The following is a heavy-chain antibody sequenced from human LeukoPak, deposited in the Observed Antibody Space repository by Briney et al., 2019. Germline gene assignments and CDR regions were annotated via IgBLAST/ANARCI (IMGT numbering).Heavy chain of an antibody. V-gene: IGHV3-53*01. CDR1: GFTVSSNY. CDR2: IYSGGST. D-gene: IGHD5-18*01. J-gene: IGHJ4*02. Sequence: GGSLRLSCAASGFTVSSNYMSWVRQALGKGLEWVSVIYSGGSTYYADSVKGRFTISRDNSKNTLYLQMNSLRAEDTAVYYCARETDSYGYYFDYWGQGTLVTVSS. CDR3: ARETDSYGYYFDY.